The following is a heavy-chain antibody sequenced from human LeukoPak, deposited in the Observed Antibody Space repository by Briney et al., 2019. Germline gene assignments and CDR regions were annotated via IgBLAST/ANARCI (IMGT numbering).Heavy chain of an antibody. J-gene: IGHJ6*02. D-gene: IGHD2-2*02. CDR1: GGSFSGYY. CDR2: INHSGST. V-gene: IGHV4-34*01. Sequence: PSETLSLTCAVYGGSFSGYYWSWIRQPPGKGLEWIGEINHSGSTNYNPSLKSRVTISVDTSKNQFSLKLSSVTAADTAVYYCARDIVVVPAAIARRRRAYYYYGMDVWGQGTTVTVSS. CDR3: ARDIVVVPAAIARRRRAYYYYGMDV.